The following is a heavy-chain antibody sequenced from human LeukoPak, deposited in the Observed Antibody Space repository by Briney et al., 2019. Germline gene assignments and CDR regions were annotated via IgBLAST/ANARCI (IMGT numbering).Heavy chain of an antibody. CDR2: ISYDGSNK. CDR1: GFTFSSYG. J-gene: IGHJ6*03. D-gene: IGHD5-18*01. V-gene: IGHV3-30*03. CDR3: ARVRSYGPYYYYYYMDV. Sequence: GGSLRLSCAASGFTFSSYGMHWVRQAPGKGLEWVAVISYDGSNKYYADSVKGRFTISRDNSKNTLYLQMNSLRAEDTAVYYCARVRSYGPYYYYYYMDVWGKGTTVTISS.